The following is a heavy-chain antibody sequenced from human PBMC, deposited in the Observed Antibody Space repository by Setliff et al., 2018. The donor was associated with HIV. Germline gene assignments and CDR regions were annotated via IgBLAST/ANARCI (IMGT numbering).Heavy chain of an antibody. CDR1: AHPRYYY. Sequence: ASVKVSCKPSAHPRYYYMHWVRQVPGIGLQWMGVINPSGGLTDYPQKFQGRVTMTTDTSTNTAYLQMNSLKTEDTAVYYCKADSSGYPWGQGTLVTVS. CDR3: KADSSGYP. J-gene: IGHJ5*02. V-gene: IGHV1-46*01. CDR2: INPSGGLT. D-gene: IGHD3-22*01.